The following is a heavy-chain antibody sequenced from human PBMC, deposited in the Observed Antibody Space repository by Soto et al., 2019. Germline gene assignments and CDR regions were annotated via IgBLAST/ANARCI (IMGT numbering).Heavy chain of an antibody. J-gene: IGHJ4*02. CDR2: ARNDPRARTT. CDR3: GGSLQY. D-gene: IGHD5-12*01. Sequence: EMQLVESGGGLVQPGGSLRLSCAASGFTFSDYHMEWVRQAPGKGLEWIGRARNDPRARTTQHAASVRGRFITSRDDSENSLYLQMNSLKPEATAVYYCGGSLQYWGQGTLVTVSS. CDR1: GFTFSDYH. V-gene: IGHV3-72*01.